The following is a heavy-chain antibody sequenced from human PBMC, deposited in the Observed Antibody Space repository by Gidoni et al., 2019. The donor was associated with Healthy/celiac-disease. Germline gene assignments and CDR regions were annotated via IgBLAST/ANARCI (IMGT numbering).Heavy chain of an antibody. Sequence: EVQLVESGGGLVQPGGSLRLSCSASGFTFSIYWMSWVRQAPGQGLEWVANIKQDGSEKYYVDSVKCRFTISRDNAKNSLYLQMNSLRAEDTAVYYCARNDYGGNAHFDFWGQGTLVTVSS. CDR3: ARNDYGGNAHFDF. D-gene: IGHD4-17*01. CDR2: IKQDGSEK. J-gene: IGHJ4*02. CDR1: GFTFSIYW. V-gene: IGHV3-7*04.